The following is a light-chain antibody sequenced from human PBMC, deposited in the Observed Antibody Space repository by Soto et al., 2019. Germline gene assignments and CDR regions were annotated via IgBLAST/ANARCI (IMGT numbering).Light chain of an antibody. Sequence: DIQMTQSPSTLSASVGDRVTITCRASQSISSWLAWYQQKPGKAPKLLIYDASSLESGVPSRFSGSGSGTEFTLTISRLQSDDFASYYCQQYNSLWTFGQGTKVEIK. CDR1: QSISSW. CDR3: QQYNSLWT. J-gene: IGKJ1*01. V-gene: IGKV1-5*01. CDR2: DAS.